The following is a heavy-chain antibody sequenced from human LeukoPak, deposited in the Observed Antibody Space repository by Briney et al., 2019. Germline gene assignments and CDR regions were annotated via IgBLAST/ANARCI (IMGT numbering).Heavy chain of an antibody. Sequence: PGGSLRLSCTPSGFTFSSHDMHWVRQAAGKGLEWVSRITSAGDTYYPGSVKGRFTISRENAKSSVYLQMNSLRAGDTAVYYCARRRAGYGYDYWGQGTLVTVSS. CDR1: GFTFSSHD. CDR2: ITSAGDT. CDR3: ARRRAGYGYDY. V-gene: IGHV3-13*01. J-gene: IGHJ4*02. D-gene: IGHD5-18*01.